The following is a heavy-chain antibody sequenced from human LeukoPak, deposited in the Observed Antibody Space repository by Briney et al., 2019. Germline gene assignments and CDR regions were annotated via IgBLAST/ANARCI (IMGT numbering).Heavy chain of an antibody. Sequence: GGSLRLSCAASGFTFSSYGMHWVRQAPGKGLEWVAVISYDGSNKYYADSVKGRFTISRDNSKNTLYLQMSSLRAEDTAVYYCAITGPALGPRPKGIADYHYYFDYWGQGTLVTVSS. CDR3: AITGPALGPRPKGIADYHYYFDY. CDR2: ISYDGSNK. V-gene: IGHV3-30*03. CDR1: GFTFSSYG. J-gene: IGHJ4*02. D-gene: IGHD6-13*01.